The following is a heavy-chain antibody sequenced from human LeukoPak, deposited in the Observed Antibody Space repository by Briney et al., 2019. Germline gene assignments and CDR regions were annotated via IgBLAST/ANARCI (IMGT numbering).Heavy chain of an antibody. CDR2: INHSGST. Sequence: YPSETLSLTCAVYGGSFSGYYWSWIRQPPGKGLEWIGEINHSGSTNYNPSLKSRVTISVDTSKNQFSLKLSSVTAADTAVYYCARLMAYYYDSSGYYAFDIWGQGTMVTVSS. V-gene: IGHV4-34*01. CDR3: ARLMAYYYDSSGYYAFDI. D-gene: IGHD3-22*01. J-gene: IGHJ3*02. CDR1: GGSFSGYY.